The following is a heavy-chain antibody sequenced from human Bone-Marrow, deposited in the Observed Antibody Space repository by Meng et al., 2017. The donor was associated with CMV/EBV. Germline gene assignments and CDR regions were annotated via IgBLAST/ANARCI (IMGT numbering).Heavy chain of an antibody. V-gene: IGHV3-23*03. D-gene: IGHD3-10*01. Sequence: GGSLRLSCAASGFTFNSYAMSWVRQAPGKGLEWVSTIYRDASSTHYADSVKGRFTISRETSKNTLHLQMNSLRAEDTAVYYCARRVLLWFGEGGGMDVWGQGTTVTVSS. CDR1: GFTFNSYA. J-gene: IGHJ6*02. CDR3: ARRVLLWFGEGGGMDV. CDR2: IYRDASST.